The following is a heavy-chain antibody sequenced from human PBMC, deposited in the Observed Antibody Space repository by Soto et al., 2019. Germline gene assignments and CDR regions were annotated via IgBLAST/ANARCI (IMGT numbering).Heavy chain of an antibody. CDR1: GGTFSSYP. CDR2: TNGNLGTG. V-gene: IGHV1-69*06. CDR3: ARRDSHGFFRYFDN. Sequence: QVQLVQSGAEVKRPGSSVKVSCKASGGTFSSYPISWVRQAPGQGLEWMGGTNGNLGTGNYAQKFRGRLTIPTDISTTTVYMERSSLTSEDTAVYYCARRDSHGFFRYFDNWGQGPLVTVSS. J-gene: IGHJ4*02. D-gene: IGHD3-10*01.